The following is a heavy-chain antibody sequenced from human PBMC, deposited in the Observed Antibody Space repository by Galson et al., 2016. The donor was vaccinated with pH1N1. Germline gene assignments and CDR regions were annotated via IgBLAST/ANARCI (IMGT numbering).Heavy chain of an antibody. CDR1: GGSLSSSSYY. J-gene: IGHJ3*02. CDR3: ARTRGFDAFDI. Sequence: LSLTCTVSGGSLSSSSYYWGWIRQPPGKGLEWIANIYYSGSTYYNPSLKSRVIISVDTSKNQFSLKLSSVTAADTAVYYCARTRGFDAFDIWGQGTMVTVSS. D-gene: IGHD3-10*01. CDR2: IYYSGST. V-gene: IGHV4-39*01.